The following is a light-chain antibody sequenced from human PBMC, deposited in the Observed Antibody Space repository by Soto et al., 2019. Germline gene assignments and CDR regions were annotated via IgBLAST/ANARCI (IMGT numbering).Light chain of an antibody. CDR1: SSDIGRYNY. V-gene: IGLV2-14*03. CDR2: EVN. CDR3: GSYTSATTWV. Sequence: QFALTQPASVSGSPGQSITISCTGTSSDIGRYNYVSWYQQLPGKAPKLIIYEVNKRPSGVSDRFSGSKSGNAASLTISGLQTDDEADYHCGSYTSATTWVFGGGTKVTVL. J-gene: IGLJ3*02.